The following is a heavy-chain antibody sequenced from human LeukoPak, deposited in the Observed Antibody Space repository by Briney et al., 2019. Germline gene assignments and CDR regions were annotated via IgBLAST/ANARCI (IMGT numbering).Heavy chain of an antibody. CDR2: IFYAGNT. CDR3: ARDRGYGDYTPGLWYFDL. CDR1: GGSVTGYY. J-gene: IGHJ2*01. Sequence: ASETLSLTCTVSGGSVTGYYWSWIRQPPGKGLEWIGYIFYAGNTRYNPSLTSRVTISVDTSKKQFSLMLSSVTAADTAVYYCARDRGYGDYTPGLWYFDLWGRGTLVTVSS. D-gene: IGHD4-17*01. V-gene: IGHV4-59*02.